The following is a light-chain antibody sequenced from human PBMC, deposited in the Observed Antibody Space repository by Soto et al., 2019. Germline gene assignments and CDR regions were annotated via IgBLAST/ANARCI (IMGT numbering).Light chain of an antibody. CDR1: SSDVGGYKY. Sequence: ALTQPPSASGSPVQSVTISCTGTSSDVGGYKYVSWYQQHPGKAPKLIIYEVTKRPSGVPDRFSASKSGNTASLTVSGLQAEDEADYYCSSFAGTSDVGVFGTGTKVTVL. V-gene: IGLV2-8*01. J-gene: IGLJ1*01. CDR2: EVT. CDR3: SSFAGTSDVGV.